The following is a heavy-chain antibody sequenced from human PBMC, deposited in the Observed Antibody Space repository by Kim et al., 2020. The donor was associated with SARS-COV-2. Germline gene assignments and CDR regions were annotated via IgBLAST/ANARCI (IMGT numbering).Heavy chain of an antibody. D-gene: IGHD3-22*01. CDR2: FDPEDGET. CDR1: GYTLTELS. CDR3: ATRAGRGYYMGGTNNWFDP. J-gene: IGHJ5*02. Sequence: ASVKVSCKVSGYTLTELSMHWVRQAPGKGLEWMGGFDPEDGETIYAQKFQGRVTMTEDTSTDTAYMELSSLRSEDTAVYYCATRAGRGYYMGGTNNWFDPWGQGTLVTVSS. V-gene: IGHV1-24*01.